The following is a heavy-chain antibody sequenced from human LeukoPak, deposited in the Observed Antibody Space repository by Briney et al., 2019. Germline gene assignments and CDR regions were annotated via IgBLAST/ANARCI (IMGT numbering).Heavy chain of an antibody. CDR2: INHRGNT. V-gene: IGHV4-34*01. D-gene: IGHD4-11*01. Sequence: KASETLSLTCAVYAGSFSGYYWSWIRQPPGKGLEWIGEINHRGNTNYNPSLKSRVTISVDTSKNQFSLKLSPVTAADTAVSYCARGDSNFPFDYWGQGTLVTVSS. J-gene: IGHJ4*02. CDR3: ARGDSNFPFDY. CDR1: AGSFSGYY.